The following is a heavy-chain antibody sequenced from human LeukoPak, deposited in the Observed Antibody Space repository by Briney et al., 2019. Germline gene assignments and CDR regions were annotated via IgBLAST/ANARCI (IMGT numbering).Heavy chain of an antibody. V-gene: IGHV4-34*01. Sequence: SETLSLTCAVYGGSFSGYYWGWIRQPPGKGLEWIGTIYYSGSTYFNPSLKSRVTMSVDTSKNQFSLKLSSVTAADTAVYYCARVDSSGYYAPFDYWGQGTLVTVSS. CDR2: IYYSGST. D-gene: IGHD3-22*01. CDR1: GGSFSGYY. J-gene: IGHJ4*02. CDR3: ARVDSSGYYAPFDY.